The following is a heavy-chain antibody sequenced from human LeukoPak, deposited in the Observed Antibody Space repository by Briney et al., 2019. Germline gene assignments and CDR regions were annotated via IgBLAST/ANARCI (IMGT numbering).Heavy chain of an antibody. J-gene: IGHJ6*02. CDR1: GVSISSYY. V-gene: IGHV4-59*05. CDR2: IYYSGST. Sequence: SETLSLTCTVSGVSISSYYWSWIRQPPGKGLEWIGSIYYSGSTYYNPSLKSRVTISVDTSKNQFSLKLSSVTAADTAVYYCARVNRWTSYYGMDVWGQGTTVTVSS. D-gene: IGHD3/OR15-3a*01. CDR3: ARVNRWTSYYGMDV.